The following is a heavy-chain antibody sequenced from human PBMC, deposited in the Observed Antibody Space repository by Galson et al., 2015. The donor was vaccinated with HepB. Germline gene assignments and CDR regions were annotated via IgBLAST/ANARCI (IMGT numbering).Heavy chain of an antibody. D-gene: IGHD5-12*01. Sequence: SLRLSCAASGFTFSDYYMSWIRQAPGKGLEWVSYISSSSSYTNYADSVKGRFTISRDNAKNSLYLQMNSLRAEDTAVYYCASGYSGYDFAFDIWGQGTMVTVSS. CDR2: ISSSSSYT. J-gene: IGHJ3*02. CDR1: GFTFSDYY. V-gene: IGHV3-11*06. CDR3: ASGYSGYDFAFDI.